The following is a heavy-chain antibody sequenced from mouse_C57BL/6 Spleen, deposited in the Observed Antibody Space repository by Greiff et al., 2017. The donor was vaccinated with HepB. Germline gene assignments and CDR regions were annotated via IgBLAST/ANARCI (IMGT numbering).Heavy chain of an antibody. Sequence: VQLQQSGPELVKPGASVKISCKASGYAFSSSWMNWVKQRPGKGLEWIGRIYPGDGDTNYNGKFKGKATLTADKSSSTAYMQLSSLTSEDSAVYFCARRGAAQADYYAMDYWGQGTSVTVSS. V-gene: IGHV1-82*01. CDR1: GYAFSSSW. J-gene: IGHJ4*01. CDR2: IYPGDGDT. CDR3: ARRGAAQADYYAMDY. D-gene: IGHD3-2*02.